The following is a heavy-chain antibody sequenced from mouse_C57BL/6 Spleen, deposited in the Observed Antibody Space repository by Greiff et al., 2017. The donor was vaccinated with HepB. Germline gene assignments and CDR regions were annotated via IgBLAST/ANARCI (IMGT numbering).Heavy chain of an antibody. D-gene: IGHD3-3*01. J-gene: IGHJ4*01. CDR3: AREGPDPWDYAMDY. CDR1: GFTFSDYG. CDR2: ISSGSSTI. V-gene: IGHV5-17*01. Sequence: DVHLVESGGGLVKPGGSLKLSCAASGFTFSDYGMHWVRQAPEKGLEWVAYISSGSSTIYYADTVKGRFTISRDNAKNTLFLQMTSLRSEDTAMYYCAREGPDPWDYAMDYWGQGTSVTVSS.